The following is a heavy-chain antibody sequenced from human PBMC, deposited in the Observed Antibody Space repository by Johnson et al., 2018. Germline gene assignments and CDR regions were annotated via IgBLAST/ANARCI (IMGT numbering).Heavy chain of an antibody. CDR1: GFTFEDYA. CDR3: VKGGGWGGAVGPSHLDV. D-gene: IGHD3-16*01. V-gene: IGHV3-9*01. J-gene: IGHJ6*04. CDR2: ISWNSASL. Sequence: EVQLLESGGGLVQPGRSLKLSCVASGFTFEDYAMHWVRQTPGRGLEWVSSISWNSASLLYVDSVKGRFTISRDNTKTSVHLEMSNLRAEDKALYFCVKGGGWGGAVGPSHLDVWGRGTTVTVSA.